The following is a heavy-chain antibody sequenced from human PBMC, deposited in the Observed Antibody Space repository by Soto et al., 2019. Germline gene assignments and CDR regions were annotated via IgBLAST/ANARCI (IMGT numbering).Heavy chain of an antibody. CDR2: IYSTGST. CDR3: ARHVLRYFDWLLGPFDI. Sequence: SETLSLTCTVSGGSIGLYYWSWIRQPPGKGLEWIGYIYSTGSTNYNPSLKSRVTISVDKSKNQFSLKLSSATAADTAVYFCARHVLRYFDWLLGPFDIWGQGIMVTVS. J-gene: IGHJ3*02. V-gene: IGHV4-59*08. D-gene: IGHD3-9*01. CDR1: GGSIGLYY.